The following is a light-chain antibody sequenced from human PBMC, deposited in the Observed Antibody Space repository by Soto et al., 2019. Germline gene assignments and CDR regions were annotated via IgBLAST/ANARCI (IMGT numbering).Light chain of an antibody. CDR1: QSVSDW. Sequence: IQMTQSPSTLSASVGDRVTITCRASQSVSDWLAWYQQKPGNPPKLLIYDTSRFESAVPSRFSASGSGTEFTLTISGLQTDDFATYYCHQYNRYTWTFGQGTKVEIK. CDR3: HQYNRYTWT. V-gene: IGKV1-5*01. J-gene: IGKJ1*01. CDR2: DTS.